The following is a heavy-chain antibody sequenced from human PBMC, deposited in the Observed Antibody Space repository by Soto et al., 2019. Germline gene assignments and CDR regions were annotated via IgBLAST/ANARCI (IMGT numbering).Heavy chain of an antibody. CDR1: GFTFDDYA. Sequence: GGSLRLSCAASGFTFDDYAMHWVRQAPGKGLEWVSGISWNSGSIGYADSVKGRFTISRDNAKNSLYLQMNSLRAEDTALYYCAKVHWRVVEPYYMDVWGKGTTVTVSS. V-gene: IGHV3-9*01. CDR3: AKVHWRVVEPYYMDV. J-gene: IGHJ6*03. D-gene: IGHD2-2*01. CDR2: ISWNSGSI.